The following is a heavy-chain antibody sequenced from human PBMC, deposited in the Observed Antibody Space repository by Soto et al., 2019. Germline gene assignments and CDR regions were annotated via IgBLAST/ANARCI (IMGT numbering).Heavy chain of an antibody. Sequence: PSETLSLTCTVSGGSISSSSYYWGWIRQPPGKGLEWIGSIYYSGSTYYNPSLKSRVTRSVDTSKNQFSLKLSSVTAADTAVYYCARDRDDYGDYIGWFDPWGQGTLVTVSS. D-gene: IGHD4-17*01. CDR1: GGSISSSSYY. V-gene: IGHV4-39*02. CDR3: ARDRDDYGDYIGWFDP. J-gene: IGHJ5*02. CDR2: IYYSGST.